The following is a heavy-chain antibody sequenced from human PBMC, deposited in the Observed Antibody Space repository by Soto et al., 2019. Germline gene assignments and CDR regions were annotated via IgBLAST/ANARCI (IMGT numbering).Heavy chain of an antibody. CDR2: ISSSSSYI. CDR1: GFSFSSYS. J-gene: IGHJ4*02. V-gene: IGHV3-21*01. CDR3: ARDWGGEGTLDY. D-gene: IGHD3-16*01. Sequence: EVQLVESGGGLVKPGGSLRLSCAASGFSFSSYSMNWVRQAPGKGLEWVSSISSSSSYIYYADSVKGRFTISRDNAKNSLYLQMNSLRAEDTAVYYCARDWGGEGTLDYWGQGTLVTVSS.